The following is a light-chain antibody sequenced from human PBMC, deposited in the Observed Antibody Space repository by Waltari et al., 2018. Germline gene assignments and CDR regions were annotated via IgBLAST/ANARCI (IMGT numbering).Light chain of an antibody. V-gene: IGKV4-1*01. CDR3: RQYYTTSKT. CDR2: WAS. CDR1: QSLLYSAHNQNY. Sequence: DIVMTQSPDALAVSLGERSTISFNPSQSLLYSAHNQNYLAWYQHKAGQPPKLLLYWASTRESGVPERFSGSGSGTEFTLTISSLQAEDVAVYYCRQYYTTSKTFGPGTKVDVK. J-gene: IGKJ3*01.